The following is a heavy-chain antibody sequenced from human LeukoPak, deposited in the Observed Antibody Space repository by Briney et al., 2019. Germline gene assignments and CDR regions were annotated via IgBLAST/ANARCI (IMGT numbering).Heavy chain of an antibody. CDR1: GFTFSSYA. J-gene: IGHJ4*02. CDR2: ISYDGSNK. D-gene: IGHD3-22*01. V-gene: IGHV3-30*01. Sequence: VGSLRLSSAASGFTFSSYAMHWVRQAPGKGLDWVAVISYDGSNKYYADSVKGRFTISRDNSKNTLYLQMNSLRAEDTAVYYCARGVVITNEYFDYCGQGTLVTVSS. CDR3: ARGVVITNEYFDY.